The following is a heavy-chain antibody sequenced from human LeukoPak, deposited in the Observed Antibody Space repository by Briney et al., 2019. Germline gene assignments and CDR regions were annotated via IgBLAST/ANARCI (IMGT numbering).Heavy chain of an antibody. CDR1: GFTFSSYW. J-gene: IGHJ3*02. V-gene: IGHV3-7*01. D-gene: IGHD1-7*01. CDR3: AREQEYNWNYVYAFDI. Sequence: GGSLRLSCAASGFTFSSYWMSWVRQAPGKGLEWVANIKQDGSEKYYVDSVKGRFTISRDNAKNSLYLQMNSLRAEDTAVYYCAREQEYNWNYVYAFDIWGQGTMVTVSS. CDR2: IKQDGSEK.